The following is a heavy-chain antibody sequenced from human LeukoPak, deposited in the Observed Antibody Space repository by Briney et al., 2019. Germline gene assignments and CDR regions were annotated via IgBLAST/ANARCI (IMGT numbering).Heavy chain of an antibody. Sequence: GGSLRLSCAASGFTFSSYGMHWVRQAPGKGPVWVSRINSDGSRTSYADSVKGRFTISRDNAKNTLYLQMNSLRAEDTAVYYCAKDLTRTSTSWGQGTLVTVSS. J-gene: IGHJ4*02. CDR2: INSDGSRT. V-gene: IGHV3-74*01. D-gene: IGHD2-2*01. CDR3: AKDLTRTSTS. CDR1: GFTFSSYG.